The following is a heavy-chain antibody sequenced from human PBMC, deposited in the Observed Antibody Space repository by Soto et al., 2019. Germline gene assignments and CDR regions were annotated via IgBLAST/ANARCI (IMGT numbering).Heavy chain of an antibody. V-gene: IGHV3-23*01. D-gene: IGHD6-25*01. CDR3: ARAIGADFFDY. CDR2: ISDNGANT. J-gene: IGHJ4*02. CDR1: GFTFSNYA. Sequence: PGGSLRLSCIASGFTFSNYAMSWVRQAPVKVLEWVSTISDNGANTFIGDSMKDHFDISRDNSKNTVFLHLSTVRAEDTAIYYCARAIGADFFDYWGQGTPVTVSS.